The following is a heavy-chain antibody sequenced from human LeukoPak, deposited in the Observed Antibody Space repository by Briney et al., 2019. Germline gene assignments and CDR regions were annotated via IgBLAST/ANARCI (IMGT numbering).Heavy chain of an antibody. J-gene: IGHJ4*02. V-gene: IGHV3-7*01. CDR3: ARDQDPYYYDSSGYLGY. D-gene: IGHD3-22*01. CDR1: GFTFSSYW. Sequence: GGSLRLSCAASGFTFSSYWMSWVRQAPGKGLEWVANIKQDGSEKYYVDSVKGRFTISRDNAKNSLYLQMNSLRAEDTAVYYCARDQDPYYYDSSGYLGYWGQGTLVTVSS. CDR2: IKQDGSEK.